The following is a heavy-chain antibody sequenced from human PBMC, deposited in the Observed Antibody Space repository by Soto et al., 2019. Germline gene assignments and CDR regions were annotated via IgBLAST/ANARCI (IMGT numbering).Heavy chain of an antibody. CDR1: GYTFTSYD. CDR3: ARGRPPGGYCSGGSCYGRY. J-gene: IGHJ4*02. Sequence: QVQLVQSGAEVKKPGASVKVSCKASGYTFTSYDINWVRQATGQGLEWMGWMNPNSGNTGYAQKFQGRVTMTRNTSISTAYMELSSLRSEDTAVYYCARGRPPGGYCSGGSCYGRYWGQGTLVTVSS. D-gene: IGHD2-15*01. CDR2: MNPNSGNT. V-gene: IGHV1-8*01.